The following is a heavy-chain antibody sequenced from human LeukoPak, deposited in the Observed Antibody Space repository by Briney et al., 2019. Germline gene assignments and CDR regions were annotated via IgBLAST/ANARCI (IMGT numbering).Heavy chain of an antibody. J-gene: IGHJ6*03. CDR2: ISAYNGNT. CDR1: GYTFTGYG. V-gene: IGHV1-18*01. Sequence: ASVKVSCKASGYTFTGYGISWVRQAPGQGLEWMGWISAYNGNTNYPQKFQGRVTMTPDTATSTAYMELRSLRSDDTAVYYCGREPPVTLQYYYYYMDVWGKGTTVTVS. D-gene: IGHD5-24*01. CDR3: GREPPVTLQYYYYYMDV.